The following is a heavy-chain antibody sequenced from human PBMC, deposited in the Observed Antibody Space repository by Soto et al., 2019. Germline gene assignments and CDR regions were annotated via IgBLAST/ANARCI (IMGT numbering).Heavy chain of an antibody. J-gene: IGHJ3*02. CDR2: IYSGGST. V-gene: IGHV3-66*01. CDR1: GFTVSNNY. CDR3: ARDYGDYADAFDI. D-gene: IGHD4-17*01. Sequence: GSLRLSCAASGFTVSNNYMSWVRQAPGKGLEWVSVIYSGGSTYYADSVKGRFTISRDNSKNTLYLQMNSLRAEDTAVYYCARDYGDYADAFDIWGQGTMVTVSS.